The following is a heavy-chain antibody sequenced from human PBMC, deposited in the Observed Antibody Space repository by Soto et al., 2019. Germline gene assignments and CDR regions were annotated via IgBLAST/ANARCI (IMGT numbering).Heavy chain of an antibody. J-gene: IGHJ3*01. CDR1: GLSFSTSG. V-gene: IGHV3-23*01. D-gene: IGHD3-22*01. CDR3: AKYQWLLPDVFNV. Sequence: EVQLLESGGGSVQPGGSLRLSCAASGLSFSTSGMTWVRQAPGKGLEWVSDISDTGDRTYYADSVKGRFTISRDNSKNTLYLQMSSLRAEDTAVYYCAKYQWLLPDVFNVCGQGTMVTVSS. CDR2: ISDTGDRT.